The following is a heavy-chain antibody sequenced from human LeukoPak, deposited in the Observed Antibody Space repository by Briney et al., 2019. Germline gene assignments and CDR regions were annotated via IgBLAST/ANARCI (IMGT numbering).Heavy chain of an antibody. J-gene: IGHJ4*02. Sequence: GGSLRLSCAASGFTFSSYSMNWVRQAPGKGLEWVSSISSSSSYIYYADSVKGRFTISRDNAKNSLYLQMNSLRAEDTAVYYCARVPGSYDQVDYWGQGTLVTVSS. CDR1: GFTFSSYS. CDR2: ISSSSSYI. D-gene: IGHD1-26*01. CDR3: ARVPGSYDQVDY. V-gene: IGHV3-21*01.